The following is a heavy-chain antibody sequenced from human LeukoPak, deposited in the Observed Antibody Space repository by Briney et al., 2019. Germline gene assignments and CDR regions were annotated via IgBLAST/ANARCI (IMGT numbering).Heavy chain of an antibody. J-gene: IGHJ4*02. CDR1: GGSYTNYY. CDR2: INRSGRA. Sequence: SGTLSLTCAVYGGSYTNYYWTWIRQPPGKGLQWIGEINRSGRANYNPSLKSRVTISVDPSMNQFSVKVTSVTAADTAMYYCARGLHVGETLPYYFWSQGTMVTVSS. V-gene: IGHV4-34*01. D-gene: IGHD3-16*01. CDR3: ARGLHVGETLPYYF.